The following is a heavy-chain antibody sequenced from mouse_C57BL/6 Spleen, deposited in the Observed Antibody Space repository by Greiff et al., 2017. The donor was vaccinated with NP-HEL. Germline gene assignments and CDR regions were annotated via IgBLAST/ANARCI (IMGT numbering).Heavy chain of an antibody. J-gene: IGHJ3*01. D-gene: IGHD2-1*01. CDR3: ARGDYGNYGGAWFAD. CDR1: GYTFTSYW. V-gene: IGHV1-64*01. CDR2: IHPNSGST. Sequence: VQLQQPGAELVKPGASVKLSCKASGYTFTSYWMHWVKQRPGQGLEWIGMIHPNSGSTNYNEKFKSKATLTVDNSSSTAYSQLSSLTSEDSAVYYCARGDYGNYGGAWFADWGKGTLVTAAA.